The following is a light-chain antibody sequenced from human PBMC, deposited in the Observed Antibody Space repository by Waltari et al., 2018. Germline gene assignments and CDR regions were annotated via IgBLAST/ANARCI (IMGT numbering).Light chain of an antibody. J-gene: IGKJ1*01. Sequence: DIQMTKSPSSLSASVGDKVTITCHASQDISITLARYQQKPGKDPKLLIYAASSFQSGVPLTLSRSGSETEFTRTIRSPHPEDMAYKYCQQRNDDPPTFGQGTKVENK. CDR2: AAS. V-gene: IGKV1-9*01. CDR1: QDISIT. CDR3: QQRNDDPPT.